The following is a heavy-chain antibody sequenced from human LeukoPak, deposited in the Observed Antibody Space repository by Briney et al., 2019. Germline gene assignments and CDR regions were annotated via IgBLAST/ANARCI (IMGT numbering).Heavy chain of an antibody. CDR1: GFTFSNAW. J-gene: IGHJ4*02. V-gene: IGHV3-15*01. CDR2: IKSKTDGGTT. D-gene: IGHD3-9*01. Sequence: GSLRLSCAASGFTFSNAWMSWVRQAPGKGLEWVCRIKSKTDGGTTDYAAPVKGRFTVSRDDSKNTLYLQMNSLKTEDTAVYYCTTRHILTGYPDYWGQGTLVTVSS. CDR3: TTRHILTGYPDY.